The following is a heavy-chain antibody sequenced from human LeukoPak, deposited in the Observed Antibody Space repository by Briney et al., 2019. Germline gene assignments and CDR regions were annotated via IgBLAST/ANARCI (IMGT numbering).Heavy chain of an antibody. J-gene: IGHJ5*02. CDR2: ISTSSRYI. Sequence: GGSLRLSCAASAFTLSNYDMNWVRQAPGKGLEWVSSISTSSRYIYYKDSVRGRFTISRDDAKNSLHLEVNSLRAEDTAVYYCARADCSSSTCYLRRSWFDPWGQGTLVTVSS. CDR3: ARADCSSSTCYLRRSWFDP. V-gene: IGHV3-21*01. D-gene: IGHD2-2*01. CDR1: AFTLSNYD.